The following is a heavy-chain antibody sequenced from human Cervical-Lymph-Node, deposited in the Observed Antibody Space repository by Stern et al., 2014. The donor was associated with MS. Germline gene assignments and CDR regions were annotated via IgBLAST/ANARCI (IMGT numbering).Heavy chain of an antibody. J-gene: IGHJ4*02. CDR1: GYTFTNYY. V-gene: IGHV1-46*01. D-gene: IGHD3-9*01. CDR2: INPSGDST. CDR3: ARLRGYNVLTGYLDY. Sequence: QVQLVQSGAEVKKPGASVKISCKASGYTFTNYYMHWVRQAPGQGLEWMRIINPSGDSTSYAQKFEGRVTMTRDTSTSTVNMELSSLTSGDTAVYYCARLRGYNVLTGYLDYWGQGTLVTVSS.